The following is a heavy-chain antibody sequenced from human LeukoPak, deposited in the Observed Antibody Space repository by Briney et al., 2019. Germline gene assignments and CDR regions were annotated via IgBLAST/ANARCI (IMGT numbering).Heavy chain of an antibody. D-gene: IGHD1-26*01. CDR3: ARDLSATARAYDY. J-gene: IGHJ4*02. Sequence: GGSLRLSCAASGFILSDYNMNWVRQAPGEGLEWVSFIASSGTYRTYADSVKGPFTISRDNDKNSLYLQMNSLSAEDTAVYYCARDLSATARAYDYWGQGILVTVSS. CDR1: GFILSDYN. V-gene: IGHV3-21*01. CDR2: IASSGTYR.